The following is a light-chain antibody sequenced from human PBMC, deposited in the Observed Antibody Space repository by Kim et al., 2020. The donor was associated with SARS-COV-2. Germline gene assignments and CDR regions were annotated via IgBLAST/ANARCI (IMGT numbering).Light chain of an antibody. CDR1: SSNIGAGYD. Sequence: VTISCTGSSSNIGAGYDVHWYQQLPGTAPKLLIYGNSNRPSAVPDRFSGSKSGASASMASTRLQAEDEADYYCQCYDSSLSGSVVFGGGTKLTVL. CDR3: QCYDSSLSGSVV. CDR2: GNS. J-gene: IGLJ2*01. V-gene: IGLV1-40*01.